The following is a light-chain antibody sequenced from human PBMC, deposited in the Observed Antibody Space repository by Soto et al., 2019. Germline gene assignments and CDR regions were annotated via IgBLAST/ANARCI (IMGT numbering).Light chain of an antibody. J-gene: IGKJ1*01. CDR2: DAS. V-gene: IGKV3-20*01. CDR1: RIIATY. CDR3: QQYGSSPWT. Sequence: EVVLRQSPATLSLSPWERATLSCRASRIIATYLALYQQKPGRAPSLLIFDASNRATGIPARFSGSGPGTDFTLTISRLEAEDFAVYYCQQYGSSPWTFGQGTKVDIK.